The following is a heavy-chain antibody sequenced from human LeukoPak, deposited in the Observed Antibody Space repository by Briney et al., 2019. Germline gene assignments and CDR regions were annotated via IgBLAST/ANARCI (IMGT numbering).Heavy chain of an antibody. D-gene: IGHD2-2*01. Sequence: SETLSLTCIVSGYSISSGCYWGWIRQPPGKGLEWIGSIYHSGSTYYNPSLKSRVTISVDTSKNQFSLKLSSVTAADTAVYYCARDDIVVVPAAILYNWFDPWGQGTLVTVSS. CDR2: IYHSGST. V-gene: IGHV4-38-2*02. CDR1: GYSISSGCY. CDR3: ARDDIVVVPAAILYNWFDP. J-gene: IGHJ5*02.